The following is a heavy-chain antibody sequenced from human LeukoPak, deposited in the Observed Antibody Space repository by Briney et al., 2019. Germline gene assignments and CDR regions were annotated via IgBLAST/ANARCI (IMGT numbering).Heavy chain of an antibody. CDR1: GGSISTYY. V-gene: IGHV4-59*01. D-gene: IGHD2/OR15-2a*01. CDR3: ARRATSLSYFDS. Sequence: PSETLSLTCTVSGGSISTYYWSWIRQPPGKGLEWIGYIYYSGSTNYNPSLKGRVTISVDTSKNQFSLKLSSVTAADTAVYYCARRATSLSYFDSRGQGTLVTVSS. J-gene: IGHJ4*02. CDR2: IYYSGST.